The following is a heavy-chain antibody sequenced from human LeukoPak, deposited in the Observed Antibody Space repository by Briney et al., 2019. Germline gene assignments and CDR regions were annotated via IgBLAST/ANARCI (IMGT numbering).Heavy chain of an antibody. CDR1: GFTFSSYW. V-gene: IGHV3-21*01. Sequence: GGSLRLSCAASGFTFSSYWMNWVRQAPGKGLEWVSSISSSSSYIYYADSVKGRFTISRDNAKNSLYLQMNSLRAEDTAVYYCARDRPYDILTGYYLGYMDVWGKGTTVTVSS. CDR3: ARDRPYDILTGYYLGYMDV. D-gene: IGHD3-9*01. CDR2: ISSSSSYI. J-gene: IGHJ6*03.